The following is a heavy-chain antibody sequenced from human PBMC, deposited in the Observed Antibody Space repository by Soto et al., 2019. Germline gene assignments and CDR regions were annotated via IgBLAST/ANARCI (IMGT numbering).Heavy chain of an antibody. Sequence: ASVKVSCKASGDTFSSYTISWVRQAPGQGLEWMGWINPNSGGTNYAQKFQGWVTMTRDTSISTAYMELSRLRSDDTAVYYCARDGALVVAATPDYYYYGMDVWGQGTTVTVSS. V-gene: IGHV1-2*04. CDR3: ARDGALVVAATPDYYYYGMDV. J-gene: IGHJ6*02. CDR2: INPNSGGT. D-gene: IGHD2-15*01. CDR1: GDTFSSYT.